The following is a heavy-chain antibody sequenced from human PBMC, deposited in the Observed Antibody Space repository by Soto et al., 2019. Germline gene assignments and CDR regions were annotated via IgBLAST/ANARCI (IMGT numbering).Heavy chain of an antibody. Sequence: SETLSLTCTVSGGSISSSSYYWGWIRQPPGKGLEWIGSIYYSGSTYYNPSLKSRVTISVDTSKNQFSLKLSSVTAADTAVYYCARTPKNNNGFDPGGQGTLVTVSS. CDR2: IYYSGST. CDR1: GGSISSSSYY. V-gene: IGHV4-39*01. J-gene: IGHJ5*02. CDR3: ARTPKNNNGFDP.